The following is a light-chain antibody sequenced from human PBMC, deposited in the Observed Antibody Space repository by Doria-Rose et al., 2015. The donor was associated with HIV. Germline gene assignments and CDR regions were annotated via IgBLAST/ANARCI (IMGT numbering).Light chain of an antibody. Sequence: TQSPGTLSLSPGERATLSCRASQSFSSTYLVWYQQKPGQANSLLIYDGSTRATGIPDRFSASGSGTDFTLTINRLEPEDFALYYCHQYGTSWTFGQGTKVEI. CDR1: QSFSSTY. J-gene: IGKJ1*01. V-gene: IGKV3-20*01. CDR3: HQYGTSWT. CDR2: DGS.